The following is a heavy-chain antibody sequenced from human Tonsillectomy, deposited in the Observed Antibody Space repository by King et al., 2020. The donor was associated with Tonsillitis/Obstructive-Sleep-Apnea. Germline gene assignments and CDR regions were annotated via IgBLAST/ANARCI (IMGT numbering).Heavy chain of an antibody. D-gene: IGHD1-26*01. Sequence: EQLVQSGAEVQKPGASVRVSCKASGYSFTSDDIIWVRKTTGQGLEWMGWMNPTSGNTAYAHKFQGRVTMTRNISISTAYMELNSLRSEDTAVFYCARGRFSGTYAGERYYSYLDVWGNGTTVTVSS. CDR3: ARGRFSGTYAGERYYSYLDV. J-gene: IGHJ6*03. CDR2: MNPTSGNT. CDR1: GYSFTSDD. V-gene: IGHV1-8*01.